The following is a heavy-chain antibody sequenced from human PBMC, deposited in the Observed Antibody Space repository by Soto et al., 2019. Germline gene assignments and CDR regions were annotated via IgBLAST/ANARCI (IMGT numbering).Heavy chain of an antibody. D-gene: IGHD3-22*01. Sequence: QVQLQESGPGLVKPSETLSLTCAVSGYSIGRGCYWGWVRQPPGKGLEWIANIYYTGSTYYNPSLKGRVTISLDTSKNQFSLKMISVTAADTAVYFCARDPAGLSGYYYRGAFDIWGQGTTVTVSS. CDR3: ARDPAGLSGYYYRGAFDI. CDR1: GYSIGRGCY. J-gene: IGHJ3*02. CDR2: IYYTGST. V-gene: IGHV4-38-2*02.